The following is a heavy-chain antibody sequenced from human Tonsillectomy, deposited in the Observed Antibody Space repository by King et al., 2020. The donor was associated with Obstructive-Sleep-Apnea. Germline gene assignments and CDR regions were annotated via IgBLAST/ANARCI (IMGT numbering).Heavy chain of an antibody. Sequence: VQLQQWGAGLLKPSETLSLTCAVDGASFSGYYWSWIRQPPGKGLEWIGEMNHSGSTNYNPSLTSRVTILLDTSKNQFSLKLTSVTAADTAVYYCAKGQYFGRYDYWGQGTLVTVSS. V-gene: IGHV4-34*01. CDR2: MNHSGST. CDR3: AKGQYFGRYDY. CDR1: GASFSGYY. D-gene: IGHD3-9*01. J-gene: IGHJ4*02.